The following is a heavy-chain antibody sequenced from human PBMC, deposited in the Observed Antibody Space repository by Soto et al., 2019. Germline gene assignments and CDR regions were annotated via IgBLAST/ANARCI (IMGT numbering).Heavy chain of an antibody. CDR1: GFPFSPAW. CDR2: IKSQGGVGPA. D-gene: IGHD6-13*01. V-gene: IGHV3-15*07. J-gene: IGHJ6*02. CDR3: IWQQDFYYGRAV. Sequence: EVQLVESGGGLITPGGSLRLSCEASGFPFSPAWMNWVRQAPGKGLEWVGLIKSQGGVGPAHYAAPVKGRFTISRDDSRNTVYLQMNSLKPEDIALYYCIWQQDFYYGRAVWGQGTTVTVSS.